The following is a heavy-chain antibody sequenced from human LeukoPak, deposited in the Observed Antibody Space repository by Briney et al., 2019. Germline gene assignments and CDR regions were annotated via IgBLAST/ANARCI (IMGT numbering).Heavy chain of an antibody. D-gene: IGHD3-22*01. CDR1: GGSISSYY. Sequence: SETLSLTCIVSGGSISSYYWSWIRQPPGKGLEWIGYIYYTGSTKYNPSLKSRVTISVDTSKNQFSLKLSSVTAADTAVYFCARGPYSYDSSGAFDIWGQGTMVTVSS. CDR3: ARGPYSYDSSGAFDI. J-gene: IGHJ3*02. CDR2: IYYTGST. V-gene: IGHV4-59*08.